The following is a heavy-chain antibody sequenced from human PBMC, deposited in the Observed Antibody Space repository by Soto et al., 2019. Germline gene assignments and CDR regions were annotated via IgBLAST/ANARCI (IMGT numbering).Heavy chain of an antibody. D-gene: IGHD3-3*01. J-gene: IGHJ5*02. V-gene: IGHV3-30-3*01. CDR3: ARGVSSWSGFDP. CDR1: GFTFGVYA. Sequence: QVQLVESGGGVVQPGRSLRLSCAASGFTFGVYALHWVRHTPGKGLEWVAAISHDASDTYHADSVRGRFTVSRDNAKNTLFLQMNGLRPEDTAVYYCARGVSSWSGFDPWGQGTLVSVSS. CDR2: ISHDASDT.